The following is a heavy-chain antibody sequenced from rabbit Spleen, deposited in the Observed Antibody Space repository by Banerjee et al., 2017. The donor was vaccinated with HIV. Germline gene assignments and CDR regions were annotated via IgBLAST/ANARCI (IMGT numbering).Heavy chain of an antibody. V-gene: IGHV1S40*01. Sequence: QSLEESGGGLVTPGGTLTLTCTTSGFTISSYHICWVRQAPGKGLEWIACIYTNVGSPNYASWAKGRFTISKTSSTTVTLQMTSLTAADTATYFCARALATMTMMITPFNLWGPGTLVTVS. CDR2: IYTNVGSP. J-gene: IGHJ4*01. CDR1: GFTISSYH. D-gene: IGHD2-1*01. CDR3: ARALATMTMMITPFNL.